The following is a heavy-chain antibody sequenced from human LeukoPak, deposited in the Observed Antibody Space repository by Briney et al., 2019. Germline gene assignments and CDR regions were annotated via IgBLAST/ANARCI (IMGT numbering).Heavy chain of an antibody. CDR3: ARDAVTTSLDWFDP. CDR2: INSDGSST. D-gene: IGHD4-17*01. CDR1: GFTFSSYW. V-gene: IGHV3-74*01. Sequence: PGGSLRLSCAASGFTFSSYWMHWVRHAPGKGLVWVSRINSDGSSTSYADSEKGRFTISRDNAKNTLYLQMNSLRAEDTAVYYCARDAVTTSLDWFDPWGQGTLVTVSS. J-gene: IGHJ5*02.